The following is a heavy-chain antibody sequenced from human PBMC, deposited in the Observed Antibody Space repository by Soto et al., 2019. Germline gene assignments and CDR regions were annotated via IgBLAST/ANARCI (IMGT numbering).Heavy chain of an antibody. Sequence: GGFLRLSCAASGFTFSSYSMNWVRQAPGKGLEWVSYISSSSSTIYYADSVKGRFTISRDNAKNSLYLQMNSLRAEDTAVYYCARDGAAATGEWGQGTLVTVSS. CDR2: ISSSSSTI. J-gene: IGHJ4*02. V-gene: IGHV3-48*01. CDR3: ARDGAAATGE. D-gene: IGHD6-13*01. CDR1: GFTFSSYS.